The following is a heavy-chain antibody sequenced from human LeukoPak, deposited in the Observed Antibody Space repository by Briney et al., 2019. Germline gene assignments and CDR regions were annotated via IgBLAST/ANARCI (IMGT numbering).Heavy chain of an antibody. CDR2: IYYPGST. CDR1: GSSIINTNYY. Sequence: TPSETLSLTCTVSGSSIINTNYYWAWIRQPPGSGLEWMGGIYYPGSTYCKPSLKCRLTISIDTSNNQFFLKLTSVTAEDTAVYYCAGQPWGYHSWFDPWGQGSLVTVSS. CDR3: AGQPWGYHSWFDP. D-gene: IGHD5-12*01. J-gene: IGHJ5*02. V-gene: IGHV4-39*01.